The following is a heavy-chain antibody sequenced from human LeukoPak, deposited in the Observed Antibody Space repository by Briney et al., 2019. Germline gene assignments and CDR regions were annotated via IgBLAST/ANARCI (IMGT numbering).Heavy chain of an antibody. CDR1: GGSISSGDYY. V-gene: IGHV4-30-4*08. J-gene: IGHJ4*02. D-gene: IGHD6-6*01. CDR3: ASLEYSSSSSYY. CDR2: IYYSGST. Sequence: RSSETLSLTCTVSGGSISSGDYYWSWIRQPPGKGLEWIGYIYYSGSTYYNPSLKSRVTISVDTSKNQFSLKLSSVTAADTAVYYCASLEYSSSSSYYWGQGTLVTVSS.